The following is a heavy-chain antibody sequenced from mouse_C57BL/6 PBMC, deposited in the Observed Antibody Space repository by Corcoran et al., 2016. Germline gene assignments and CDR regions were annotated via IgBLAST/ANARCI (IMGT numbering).Heavy chain of an antibody. CDR1: GYTFTTYG. CDR3: ARFYYYGSRGAY. CDR2: INTYSGVP. D-gene: IGHD1-1*01. J-gene: IGHJ3*01. Sequence: QIQLVQSGPELKKPGETVKISCKASGYTFTTYGMSWVKQAPGKGLKWMGWINTYSGVPTYADDFKGRFAFSLQTSASTAYLQINNLKNEDTATYFCARFYYYGSRGAYWGQGTLVTVSA. V-gene: IGHV9-3*01.